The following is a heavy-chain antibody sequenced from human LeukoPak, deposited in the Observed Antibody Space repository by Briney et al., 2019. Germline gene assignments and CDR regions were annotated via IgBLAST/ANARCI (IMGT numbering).Heavy chain of an antibody. CDR3: ARDSGMVRGTVDY. V-gene: IGHV1-46*01. CDR1: EYTFPIYY. J-gene: IGHJ4*02. Sequence: ASLKVSFKSYEYTFPIYYIYLLRQAPAQGLEWLGIINPSGGSTSYAEKFQGRVTMTRDTATSTVYMELSRLRSEDTAVYYCARDSGMVRGTVDYWGQGTLVTVSS. CDR2: INPSGGST. D-gene: IGHD3-10*01.